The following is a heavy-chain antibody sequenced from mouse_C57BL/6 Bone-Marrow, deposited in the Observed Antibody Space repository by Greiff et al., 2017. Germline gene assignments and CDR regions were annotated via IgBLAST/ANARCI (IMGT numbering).Heavy chain of an antibody. CDR2: IHPNSGST. D-gene: IGHD1-1*02. Sequence: VQLQQSGAELVKPGASVKMSCKASGYTFTSYWITWVKQRPGQGLEWIGMIHPNSGSTNYNEKFKSKATLTVDKSSSTAYMQLSSLTSEDSAVYYCARGGSLFDYWGQGTTLTVSS. CDR3: ARGGSLFDY. CDR1: GYTFTSYW. V-gene: IGHV1-64*01. J-gene: IGHJ2*01.